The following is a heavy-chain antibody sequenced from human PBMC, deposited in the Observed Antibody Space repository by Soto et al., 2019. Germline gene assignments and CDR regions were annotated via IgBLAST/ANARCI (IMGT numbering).Heavy chain of an antibody. CDR3: AREGLYDFWSGYSRWFDP. CDR2: ISSSSSYT. J-gene: IGHJ5*02. CDR1: GFTFSDYY. Sequence: VQLVESGGGLVQPGGSLRLSCAAFGFTFSDYYMSWIRQAPGKGLEWVSYISSSSSYTNYADSVKGRFTISRDNAKNSLYLQMNSLRAEDTAVYYCAREGLYDFWSGYSRWFDPWGQGTLVTVSS. D-gene: IGHD3-3*01. V-gene: IGHV3-11*06.